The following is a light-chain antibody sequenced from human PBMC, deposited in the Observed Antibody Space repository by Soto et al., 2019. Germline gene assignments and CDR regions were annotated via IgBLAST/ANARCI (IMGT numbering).Light chain of an antibody. CDR1: QSVSSN. V-gene: IGKV3-15*01. CDR2: GAS. CDR3: QHYNNWPRT. J-gene: IGKJ1*01. Sequence: EIVMTQSPATLSVSPGERATLSCRASQSVSSNLACYQQKPGQAPRLLIYGASTRATGIPARFSGSGSGTEFTFTISSLQSEDFAVYYCQHYNNWPRTFGQGTKVEIK.